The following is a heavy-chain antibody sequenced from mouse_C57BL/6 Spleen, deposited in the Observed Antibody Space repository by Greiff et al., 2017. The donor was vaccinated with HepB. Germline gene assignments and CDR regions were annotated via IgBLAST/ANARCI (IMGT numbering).Heavy chain of an antibody. CDR2: IYPRSGNT. D-gene: IGHD2-5*01. V-gene: IGHV1-81*01. Sequence: VQVVESGAELARPGASVKLSCKASGYTFTSYGISWVKQRTGQGLEWIGEIYPRSGNTYYNEKFKGKATLTADKSSSTAYMELRSLTSEDSAVYFCARLGVTFDYWGQGTTLTVSS. CDR3: ARLGVTFDY. CDR1: GYTFTSYG. J-gene: IGHJ2*01.